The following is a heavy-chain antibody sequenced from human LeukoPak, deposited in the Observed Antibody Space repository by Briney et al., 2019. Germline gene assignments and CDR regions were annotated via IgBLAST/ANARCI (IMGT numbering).Heavy chain of an antibody. Sequence: PGGSLRLSCAASGFTFSSYAMSWVRQAPGKGLEWVSAISGSGGSTYYADSVKGRFTISRDNSKNTLYLQMNSLRAEDTAVYCCAKGKYQLLSALDYWGQGTLVTVSS. CDR3: AKGKYQLLSALDY. J-gene: IGHJ4*02. V-gene: IGHV3-23*01. D-gene: IGHD2-2*01. CDR1: GFTFSSYA. CDR2: ISGSGGST.